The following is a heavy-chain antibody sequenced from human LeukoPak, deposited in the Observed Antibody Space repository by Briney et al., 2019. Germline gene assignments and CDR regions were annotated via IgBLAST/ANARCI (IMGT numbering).Heavy chain of an antibody. CDR1: GFTFSSYS. Sequence: PGGSLRLSCAAYGFTFSSYSMNWVRQAPGKGLEWASSISSSSSYIYYADSVKGRFTISRDNAKNSLYLQMNSLRAEDTAVYYCAGGREVAFDYWGQGTLVTVSS. J-gene: IGHJ4*02. CDR2: ISSSSSYI. CDR3: AGGREVAFDY. V-gene: IGHV3-21*01. D-gene: IGHD1-26*01.